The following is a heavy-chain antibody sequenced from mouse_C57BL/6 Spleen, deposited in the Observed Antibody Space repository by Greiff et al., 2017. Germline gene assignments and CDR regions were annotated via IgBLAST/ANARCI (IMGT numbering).Heavy chain of an antibody. CDR2: FYPGSGSI. D-gene: IGHD2-2*01. CDR3: ARHEEGSTMVTTGFDY. J-gene: IGHJ2*01. V-gene: IGHV1-62-2*01. CDR1: GYTFTEYT. Sequence: VMLVESGAELVKPGASVKLSCKASGYTFTEYTIHWVKQRSGQGLEWIGWFYPGSGSIKYNEKFKDKATLTADKSSSTVYMELSRLTSEDSAVYFCARHEEGSTMVTTGFDYWGQGTTLTVSS.